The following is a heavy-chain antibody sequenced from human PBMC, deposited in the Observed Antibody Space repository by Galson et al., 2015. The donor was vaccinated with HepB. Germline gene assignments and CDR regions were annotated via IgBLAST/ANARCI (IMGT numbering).Heavy chain of an antibody. CDR3: AKFKPYDFWSGYPPNYYYYYMDV. CDR1: GFTFSSYA. Sequence: SLRLSCAASGFTFSSYAMSWVRQAPGKGLEWVSAISGSGGSTYYADSVKGRFTISRDNSKNTLYLQMNSLRAEDTAVYYCAKFKPYDFWSGYPPNYYYYYMDVWGKGTTVTVSS. J-gene: IGHJ6*03. V-gene: IGHV3-23*01. CDR2: ISGSGGST. D-gene: IGHD3-3*01.